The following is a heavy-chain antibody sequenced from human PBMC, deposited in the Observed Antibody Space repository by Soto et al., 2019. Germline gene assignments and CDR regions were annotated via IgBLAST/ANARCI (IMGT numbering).Heavy chain of an antibody. CDR1: GGTFSSYA. CDR2: IIANNGKA. D-gene: IGHD6-19*01. Sequence: ASVKVSRKASGGTFSSYAISWVRQAPGQGLEWMGWIIANNGKANYAQKLQGRVTMTTDTSTSTAYMELRSLRSDDTAVYYCARDRVAGFDYWGQGTLVTVSS. V-gene: IGHV1-18*01. J-gene: IGHJ4*02. CDR3: ARDRVAGFDY.